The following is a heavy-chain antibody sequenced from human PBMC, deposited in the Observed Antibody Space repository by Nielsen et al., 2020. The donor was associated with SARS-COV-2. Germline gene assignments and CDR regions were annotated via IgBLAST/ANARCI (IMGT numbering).Heavy chain of an antibody. Sequence: ASVKVSCKASGYTFTSYYMHWVRQAPGQGLEWMGIINPSGGSTSYAQKFQGRVTMTRDTSMSTVYMELSSLRSEDMAVYYCAREHFVGGLGIVVVISTILDYWGQGTLVTVSS. D-gene: IGHD3-22*01. V-gene: IGHV1-46*01. CDR2: INPSGGST. J-gene: IGHJ4*02. CDR1: GYTFTSYY. CDR3: AREHFVGGLGIVVVISTILDY.